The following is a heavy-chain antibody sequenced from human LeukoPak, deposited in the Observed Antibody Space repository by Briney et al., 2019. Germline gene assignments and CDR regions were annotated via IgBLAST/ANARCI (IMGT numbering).Heavy chain of an antibody. Sequence: GESLQISCQGSGYSFTSYWIGWVRQLPGKGLEWMGIIYPGDSDTRYSPSFQGQVTISADKSISTAYLQWSSLKASDTAMYYCARYIAAREMNFDYWGQGTLVTVSS. CDR1: GYSFTSYW. D-gene: IGHD6-6*01. J-gene: IGHJ4*02. CDR2: IYPGDSDT. CDR3: ARYIAAREMNFDY. V-gene: IGHV5-51*01.